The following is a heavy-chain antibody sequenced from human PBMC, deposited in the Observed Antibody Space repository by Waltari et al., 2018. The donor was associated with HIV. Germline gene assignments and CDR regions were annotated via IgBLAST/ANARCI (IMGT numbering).Heavy chain of an antibody. CDR2: INPFSGGT. CDR1: GYNFNSFY. V-gene: IGHV1-2*02. D-gene: IGHD3-10*01. CDR3: AKTYYGPTSYYNVGAFDV. J-gene: IGHJ3*01. Sequence: VQLVQSGAQVTEPGASVKVSCRASGYNFNSFYLHWVRQAPGQGLQWVGFINPFSGGTNYAQKFRGRVTLTRDTSIDTSFMELTGLGSDDTAVYYCAKTYYGPTSYYNVGAFDVWGQGTMVSVSS.